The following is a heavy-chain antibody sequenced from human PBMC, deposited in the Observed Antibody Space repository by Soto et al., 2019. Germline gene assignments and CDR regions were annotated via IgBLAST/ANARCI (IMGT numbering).Heavy chain of an antibody. CDR3: TTGIFTIFGVADDY. Sequence: DSGFPFSNAWMSCVRQAPGKGLEWVGRIKSKTDGGTTDYAAPVKGRFTISRDDSKNTLYLQMNSLKTEDTAVYYCTTGIFTIFGVADDYWGQGTLVTVSS. J-gene: IGHJ4*02. D-gene: IGHD3-3*01. CDR1: GFPFSNAW. V-gene: IGHV3-15*01. CDR2: IKSKTDGGTT.